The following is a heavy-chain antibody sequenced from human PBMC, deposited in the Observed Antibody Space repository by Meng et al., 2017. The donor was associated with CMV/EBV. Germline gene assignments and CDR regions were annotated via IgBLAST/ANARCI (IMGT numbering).Heavy chain of an antibody. J-gene: IGHJ4*02. D-gene: IGHD1-26*01. CDR1: GGTFSSYA. CDR3: ARAVASPHTIDY. Sequence: SVKVSCKASGGTFSSYAISWVRQAPGQGLEWMGGIIPILGIANYAQKFQGRVTITADKSTSTAYMELSSLRSEDTAVYYCARAVASPHTIDYWGQGTLVTVSS. CDR2: IIPILGIA. V-gene: IGHV1-69*10.